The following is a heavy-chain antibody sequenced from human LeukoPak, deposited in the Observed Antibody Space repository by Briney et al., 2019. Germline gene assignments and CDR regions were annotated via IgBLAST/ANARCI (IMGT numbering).Heavy chain of an antibody. Sequence: SETLSLTCTVSGGSISSGGYYWSWIRQPPGKGLEWIGYIYHSGSTYYNPSLKSRVTISVDRSKNQFSLKLSSVTAADTAVYYCASSCSSTSCPFDYWGQGTLVTVSS. D-gene: IGHD2-2*01. J-gene: IGHJ4*02. CDR1: GGSISSGGYY. V-gene: IGHV4-30-2*01. CDR2: IYHSGST. CDR3: ASSCSSTSCPFDY.